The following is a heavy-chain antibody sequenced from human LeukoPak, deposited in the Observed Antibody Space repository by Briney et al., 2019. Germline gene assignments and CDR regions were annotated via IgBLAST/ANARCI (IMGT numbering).Heavy chain of an antibody. Sequence: GASVKVSCKVSGYTLTELSMHWVRQAPGKGLEWMGGFDPEDGETIYAQKFQGRVTMTEDTSTDTAYMELSSLRSEDTAVYYCATDLSRAMVYAKNWFDPWGQGTLVTVSS. J-gene: IGHJ5*02. D-gene: IGHD2-8*01. CDR2: FDPEDGET. CDR3: ATDLSRAMVYAKNWFDP. CDR1: GYTLTELS. V-gene: IGHV1-24*01.